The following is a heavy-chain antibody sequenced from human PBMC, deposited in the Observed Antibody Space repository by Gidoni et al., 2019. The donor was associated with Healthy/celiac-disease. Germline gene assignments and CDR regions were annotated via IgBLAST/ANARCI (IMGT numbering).Heavy chain of an antibody. J-gene: IGHJ5*02. CDR3: ARARIVVVPAARRHWFDP. V-gene: IGHV1-8*01. CDR2: MNPNSGNT. CDR1: GYTFTSYD. D-gene: IGHD2-2*01. Sequence: QVQLVQSGAEVKKPGASVKVSCKASGYTFTSYDINWVRQATGQGLEWMGWMNPNSGNTGYAQKFQGRVTMTRNTSISTAYMELSSLRSEDTAVYYCARARIVVVPAARRHWFDPWGQGTLVTVSS.